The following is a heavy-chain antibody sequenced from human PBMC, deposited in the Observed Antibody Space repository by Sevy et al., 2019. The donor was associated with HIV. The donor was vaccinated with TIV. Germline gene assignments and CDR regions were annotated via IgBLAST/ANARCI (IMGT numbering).Heavy chain of an antibody. D-gene: IGHD3-22*01. V-gene: IGHV5-51*01. CDR1: GYSFTSHW. Sequence: GESPKISCEGSGYSFTSHWIGWVRHMPGKGLEWMGIIYPDDSETRYSPSFQGQVTFSADKSISTAYLQWSSLKASDTAMYYCATSRSGYFDSSGYYIYWGQGTMVTVSS. J-gene: IGHJ4*02. CDR3: ATSRSGYFDSSGYYIY. CDR2: IYPDDSET.